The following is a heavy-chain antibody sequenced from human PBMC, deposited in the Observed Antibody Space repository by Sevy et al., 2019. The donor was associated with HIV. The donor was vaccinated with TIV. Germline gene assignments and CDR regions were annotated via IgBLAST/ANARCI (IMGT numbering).Heavy chain of an antibody. CDR2: FDSQDGET. Sequence: ASVKVSCKVSGYTLTKLSIHWVRQAPGKGLEWMGDFDSQDGETIYSQRFQGRATMTVDTPTDTAYMDLSSLTSEDTAVYYCATVGLRYYSGSSSYQGDWFDPWGQGTLVTVSS. CDR3: ATVGLRYYSGSSSYQGDWFDP. D-gene: IGHD2-15*01. J-gene: IGHJ5*02. V-gene: IGHV1-24*01. CDR1: GYTLTKLS.